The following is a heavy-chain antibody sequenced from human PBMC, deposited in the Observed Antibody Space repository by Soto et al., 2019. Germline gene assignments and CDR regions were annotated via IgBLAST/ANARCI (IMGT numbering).Heavy chain of an antibody. CDR3: ARHVNDFWSGYYTNYFDY. V-gene: IGHV4-59*08. D-gene: IGHD3-3*01. J-gene: IGHJ4*02. CDR2: IYYSGST. Sequence: PSETLSLTCTVSGGSISSYYWSWIRQPPGKGLEWIGYIYYSGSTNYNPSLKSRVTISVDTSKNQFSLKLSSVTAADTAVYYCARHVNDFWSGYYTNYFDYWGQGTLVTVSS. CDR1: GGSISSYY.